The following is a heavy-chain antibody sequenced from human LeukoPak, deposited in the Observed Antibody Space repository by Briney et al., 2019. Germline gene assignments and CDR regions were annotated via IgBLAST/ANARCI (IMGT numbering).Heavy chain of an antibody. Sequence: SETLSLTCTVSGGSINGYFWSWMRQPAGKGLEWIGRILTNGNTDYNPSLNSRVTMSMDTSRNQFSLKLRFVSAADTAVYYCARSARVEPGTGYYFDSWGRGTLVTVSS. D-gene: IGHD2-15*01. CDR1: GGSINGYF. J-gene: IGHJ4*02. CDR3: ARSARVEPGTGYYFDS. V-gene: IGHV4-4*07. CDR2: ILTNGNT.